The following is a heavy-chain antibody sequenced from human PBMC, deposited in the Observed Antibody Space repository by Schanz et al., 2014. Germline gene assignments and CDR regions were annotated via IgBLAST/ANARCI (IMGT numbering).Heavy chain of an antibody. V-gene: IGHV3-11*05. CDR1: GFTFSDYY. D-gene: IGHD3-3*01. Sequence: QVQLVESGGDLVKPGGSPRLSCAASGFTFSDYYMAWIRQAPGKGLEWVSHISGSSIHKNYADSVKGRFSISRDNGETSVYLQINSLRVEDTAVYYCARFLARYQYYGVDVWGQGTTVIVSS. J-gene: IGHJ6*02. CDR3: ARFLARYQYYGVDV. CDR2: ISGSSIHK.